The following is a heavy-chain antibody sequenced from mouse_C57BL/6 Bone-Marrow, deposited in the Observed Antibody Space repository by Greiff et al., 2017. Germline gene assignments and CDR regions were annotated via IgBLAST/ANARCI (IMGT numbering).Heavy chain of an antibody. CDR3: ARAGGNDGYYMDY. V-gene: IGHV5-16*01. Sequence: EVQLQESEGGLVQPGSSMKLSCTASGFTFSDYYMAWVRQVPEKGLEWVANINYDGSSTYYLDSLKSRFIISRDNAKNILYLQMSSLKSEDTATYYCARAGGNDGYYMDYWGQGTTLTVSS. CDR2: INYDGSST. CDR1: GFTFSDYY. J-gene: IGHJ2*01. D-gene: IGHD2-3*01.